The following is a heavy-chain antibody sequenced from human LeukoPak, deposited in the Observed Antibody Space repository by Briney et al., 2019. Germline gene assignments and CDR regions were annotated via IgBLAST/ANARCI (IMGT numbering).Heavy chain of an antibody. V-gene: IGHV1-2*02. CDR1: GYTFTGYY. CDR2: INPNSGGT. J-gene: IGHJ4*02. CDR3: ARDGAPYYDYVWGSYRSSFDY. Sequence: ASVKVSCKASGYTFTGYYMHWVRQAPGQGLEWMGWINPNSGGTNYAQEFQGRVTMTRDTSISTAYMELSRLRSDDTAVYYCARDGAPYYDYVWGSYRSSFDYWGQGTLVTVSS. D-gene: IGHD3-16*02.